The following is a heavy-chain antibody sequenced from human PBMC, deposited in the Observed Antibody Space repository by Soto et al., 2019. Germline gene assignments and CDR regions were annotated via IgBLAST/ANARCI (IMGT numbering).Heavy chain of an antibody. V-gene: IGHV3-9*01. Sequence: GGSLRLSCAASGFTFDDYAMHWVRQAPGKGLEWVSGISWNSGSIGYADSVKGRFTISRDNAKNSLYLQMNSLRAEDTALYYCAKDLGSGIYLVDYYGMDVWGQGTTVTV. D-gene: IGHD3-10*01. CDR3: AKDLGSGIYLVDYYGMDV. J-gene: IGHJ6*02. CDR2: ISWNSGSI. CDR1: GFTFDDYA.